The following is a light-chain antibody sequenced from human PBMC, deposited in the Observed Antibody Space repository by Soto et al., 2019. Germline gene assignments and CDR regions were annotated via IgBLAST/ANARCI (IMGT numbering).Light chain of an antibody. Sequence: DIQMTQSPSTLSASVGDRVTITCRASQCITTWLAWFQQKPGKAPKLLVYKASDLESGVPSRFSGSGSGTEFNLTISSLQPDDFVTYYCQQYDSYPYTFGQGTKLRIK. CDR2: KAS. J-gene: IGKJ2*01. CDR1: QCITTW. CDR3: QQYDSYPYT. V-gene: IGKV1-5*03.